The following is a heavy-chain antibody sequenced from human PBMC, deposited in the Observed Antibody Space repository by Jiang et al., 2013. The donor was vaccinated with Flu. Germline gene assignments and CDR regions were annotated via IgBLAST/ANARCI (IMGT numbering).Heavy chain of an antibody. V-gene: IGHV4-59*01. J-gene: IGHJ4*02. CDR3: TRGGGWQPIN. CDR1: GGSISGYY. Sequence: GSGLVKPSETLSLTCNVSGGSISGYYWSWIRQPPGRGLEWIGNIHYTGNTKFNPSLESRVTMSVDESKKQFSLKLNSVAAADTAVYYCTRGGGWQPINWGQGSLVAVSS. D-gene: IGHD2-15*01. CDR2: IHYTGNT.